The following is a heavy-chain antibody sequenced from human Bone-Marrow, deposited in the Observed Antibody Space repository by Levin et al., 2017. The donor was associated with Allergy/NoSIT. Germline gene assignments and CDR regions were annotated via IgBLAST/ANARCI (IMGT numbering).Heavy chain of an antibody. V-gene: IGHV1-2*02. D-gene: IGHD3-10*01. Sequence: GESLKISCKASGYTFTGYYMHWVRQAPGQGLEWMGWINPNSGGTNYAQKFQGRVTMTRDTSISTAYMELSRLRSDDTAVYYCARVDSRVYYYGMDVWGQGTTVTVSS. CDR3: ARVDSRVYYYGMDV. CDR2: INPNSGGT. CDR1: GYTFTGYY. J-gene: IGHJ6*02.